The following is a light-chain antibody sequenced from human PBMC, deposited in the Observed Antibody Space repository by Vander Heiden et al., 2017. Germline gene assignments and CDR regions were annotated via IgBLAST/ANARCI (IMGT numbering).Light chain of an antibody. CDR3: EQQSTKT. V-gene: IGKV4-1*01. CDR2: WAS. CDR1: QSVLSSFNSKNH. Sequence: DIVLTQSPDSLAVSLGERATINCKSSQSVLSSFNSKNHLAWFRQKPRQPPELLIYWASTRESGVPDRFSGSGSGTDFTLTISNMQAEDVAVYYCEQQSTKTFGQGTKVEIK. J-gene: IGKJ1*01.